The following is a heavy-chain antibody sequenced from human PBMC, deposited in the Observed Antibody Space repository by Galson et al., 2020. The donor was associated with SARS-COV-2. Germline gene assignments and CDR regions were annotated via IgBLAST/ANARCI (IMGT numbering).Heavy chain of an antibody. CDR3: ARGFTKWLLLRGGDAFDI. CDR1: GGSFSGYY. D-gene: IGHD3-22*01. J-gene: IGHJ3*02. Sequence: SETLSLTCAVYGGSFSGYYWSWIRQPPGKGLEWIGEINHSGSTNYNPSLKSRVTISVDTSKNQFSLKLSSVTAADTAVYYCARGFTKWLLLRGGDAFDIWGQVTMVTVSS. CDR2: INHSGST. V-gene: IGHV4-34*01.